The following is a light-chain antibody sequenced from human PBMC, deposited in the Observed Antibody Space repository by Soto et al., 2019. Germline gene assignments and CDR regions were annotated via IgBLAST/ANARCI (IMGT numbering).Light chain of an antibody. CDR2: GVS. CDR1: QSVSSNY. V-gene: IGKV3-20*01. J-gene: IGKJ1*01. Sequence: EIVLTQSPGTLSLSAGERATLSCRASQSVSSNYFAWFQQRPGQAPRLLIYGVSTRATGTPDRFSASGSAAEFTLNIYRLEPEDFAVYYCHQYGASPWTCGQGTKV. CDR3: HQYGASPWT.